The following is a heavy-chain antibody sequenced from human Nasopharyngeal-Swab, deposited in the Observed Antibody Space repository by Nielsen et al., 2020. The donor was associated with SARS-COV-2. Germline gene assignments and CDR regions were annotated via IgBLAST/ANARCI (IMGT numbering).Heavy chain of an antibody. CDR1: GFTFSSYG. CDR2: ISYDGSNK. V-gene: IGHV3-30*03. CDR3: ALAVCDYIDY. J-gene: IGHJ4*02. Sequence: GESLKISCAASGFTFSSYGMHWVRQAPGKGLEWVAVISYDGSNKYYADSVKGRFTISRDNSKNTLYLQMNSLRAEDTAVYYCALAVCDYIDYWGQGTLVTVSS.